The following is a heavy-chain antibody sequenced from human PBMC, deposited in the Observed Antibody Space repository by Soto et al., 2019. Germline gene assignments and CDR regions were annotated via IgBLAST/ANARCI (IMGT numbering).Heavy chain of an antibody. V-gene: IGHV1-69*06. J-gene: IGHJ4*02. Sequence: QDHLAQSGAEVKKPGSSVTVSCKASGGTFNSYGISWVRQAPGQGLDWMGVIIPLYGTVNYAQKFQGRVSITADNYTSTADMDLSSLRSDDTAVYYCARVRVIRGVIPSHFGLWGQGTLVTVSS. CDR3: ARVRVIRGVIPSHFGL. D-gene: IGHD3-10*01. CDR2: IIPLYGTV. CDR1: GGTFNSYG.